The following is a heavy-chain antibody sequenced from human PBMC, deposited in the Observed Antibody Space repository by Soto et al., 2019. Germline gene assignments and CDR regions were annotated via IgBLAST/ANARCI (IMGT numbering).Heavy chain of an antibody. Sequence: GGSLRLSCAASGFTFSSYGMHWVRQAPGKGLEWVAVISYDGSNKFYADSVKGRFTISRDNFRNTLYLQMNSLRAEDTAVYYCAKEFHSWNYFDYWGQGTLVTVS. CDR1: GFTFSSYG. V-gene: IGHV3-30*18. J-gene: IGHJ4*02. CDR3: AKEFHSWNYFDY. CDR2: ISYDGSNK. D-gene: IGHD1-20*01.